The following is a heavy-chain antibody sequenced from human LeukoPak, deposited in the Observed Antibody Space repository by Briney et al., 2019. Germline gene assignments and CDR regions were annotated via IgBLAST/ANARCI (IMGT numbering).Heavy chain of an antibody. D-gene: IGHD4-11*01. V-gene: IGHV1-2*02. Sequence: ASVNVSCKASGYTLTGYYMHWVRQAPGQGLEWMGWINPNSGGTNYAQKFQGRVTMTRDTSISTAYMELSRLRSDDTAVYYCARDSTTVSQGDFDYWGQGTLVTVSS. CDR3: ARDSTTVSQGDFDY. CDR1: GYTLTGYY. J-gene: IGHJ4*02. CDR2: INPNSGGT.